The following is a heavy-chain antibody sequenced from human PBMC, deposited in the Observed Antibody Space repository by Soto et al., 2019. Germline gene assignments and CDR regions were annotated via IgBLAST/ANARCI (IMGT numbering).Heavy chain of an antibody. J-gene: IGHJ6*02. CDR2: ISAYNGNT. D-gene: IGHD3-22*01. Sequence: ASVKVSCKASGYTFTSYGISWVRQAPGQGLEWMGWISAYNGNTNYAQKLQGRVIMTTDTSTSTAYMELRSLRSDDTAVYYCARVHYYDSSGYYYFYYGMDVWGQGTTVTVSS. CDR1: GYTFTSYG. V-gene: IGHV1-18*04. CDR3: ARVHYYDSSGYYYFYYGMDV.